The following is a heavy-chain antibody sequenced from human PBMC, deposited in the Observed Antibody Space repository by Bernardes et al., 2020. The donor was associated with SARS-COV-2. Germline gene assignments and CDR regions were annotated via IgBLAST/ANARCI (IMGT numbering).Heavy chain of an antibody. V-gene: IGHV1-24*01. CDR1: GYTFTELS. CDR2: FDPEDGET. CDR3: VHYVWWSYRYPYFDY. D-gene: IGHD3-16*02. J-gene: IGHJ4*02. Sequence: ASVKVSCKVSGYTFTELSMHWVRQAPGKGLEWMGGFDPEDGETIYAQKFQGRVTMTEDTSTDTAYMELSSLRSEDTAVYYCVHYVWWSYRYPYFDYWGQGTLVTVSS.